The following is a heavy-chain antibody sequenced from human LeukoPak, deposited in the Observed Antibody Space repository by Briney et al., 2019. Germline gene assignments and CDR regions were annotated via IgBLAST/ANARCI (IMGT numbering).Heavy chain of an antibody. CDR2: MTPNSGNT. V-gene: IGHV1-8*01. J-gene: IGHJ4*02. Sequence: ASVKVSCKASGYTFTSYDINWVRQATGQGLEWMGWMTPNSGNTGYAQKFQGRVTMTRDPSISTAYMELSSLRSEDTAVYYCARGDYGSGSDYFDYWGQGTLVTVSS. CDR1: GYTFTSYD. CDR3: ARGDYGSGSDYFDY. D-gene: IGHD3-10*01.